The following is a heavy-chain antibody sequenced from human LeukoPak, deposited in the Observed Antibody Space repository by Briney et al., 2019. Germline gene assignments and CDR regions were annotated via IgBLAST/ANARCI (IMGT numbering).Heavy chain of an antibody. CDR3: ARVSERFLPFYYMDV. V-gene: IGHV1-18*01. CDR1: GYTFTSYG. J-gene: IGHJ6*03. Sequence: ASVKVSCKASGYTFTSYGISWVRQAPGQGLEWMGWISAYNGNTNYAQKLQGRVTMTTDTSTSTAYMELRSLRSDDTAVYYCARVSERFLPFYYMDVWGKGTTVTVSS. CDR2: ISAYNGNT. D-gene: IGHD3-3*01.